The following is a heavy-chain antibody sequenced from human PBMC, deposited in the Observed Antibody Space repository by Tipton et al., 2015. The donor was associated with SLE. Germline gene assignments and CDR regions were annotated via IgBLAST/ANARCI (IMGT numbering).Heavy chain of an antibody. CDR1: GGSISSSSYY. CDR2: IYYSGST. Sequence: TLSLTCTVSGGSISSSSYYWGWVRQPPGKGLEWIGSIYYSGSTYYNPSLKSRVTISVDTSKNQFSLKLSSVTAADTAVYYCARARGAAGKDLDYWGQGTLVTVSS. D-gene: IGHD6-13*01. V-gene: IGHV4-39*07. J-gene: IGHJ4*02. CDR3: ARARGAAGKDLDY.